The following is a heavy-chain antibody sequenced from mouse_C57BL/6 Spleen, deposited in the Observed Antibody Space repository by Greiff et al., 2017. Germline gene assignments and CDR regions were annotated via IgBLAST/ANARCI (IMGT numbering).Heavy chain of an antibody. J-gene: IGHJ4*01. CDR2: IHPNSGST. D-gene: IGHD2-4*01. CDR3: ARGGDYEPYAMDY. Sequence: VQLQQPGAELVKPGASVKLSCKASGYTFTSYWMHWVKQRPGQGLEWIGMIHPNSGSTNYNEKFKSKATLTVDKSSSTAYMQLSSLTSEDSAVYYCARGGDYEPYAMDYWGQGTSVTVSS. V-gene: IGHV1-64*01. CDR1: GYTFTSYW.